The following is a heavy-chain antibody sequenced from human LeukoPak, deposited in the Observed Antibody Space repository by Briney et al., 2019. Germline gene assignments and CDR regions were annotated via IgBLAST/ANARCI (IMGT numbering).Heavy chain of an antibody. J-gene: IGHJ4*02. D-gene: IGHD5-12*01. Sequence: GGTLRLSCAASGFTFSSYWMSWVRQAPGKGLEWVANIKQDGSEKSYVDSVKGRFTISRDNTKNSLYLQMNCLTAEDTAMYYCASVRGYDVLWRGDFDDWGQGTLVTVSS. CDR1: GFTFSSYW. V-gene: IGHV3-7*01. CDR3: ASVRGYDVLWRGDFDD. CDR2: IKQDGSEK.